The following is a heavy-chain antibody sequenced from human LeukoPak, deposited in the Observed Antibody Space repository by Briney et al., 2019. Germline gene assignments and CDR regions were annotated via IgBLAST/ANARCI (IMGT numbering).Heavy chain of an antibody. Sequence: SSETLSLTCTVSGGSVGSGTYHWSWIRQPPGKGLEWIGYIYYSGSTNYNPSLKSRVTISVDTSKNQFSLKLGPVTAADTAVYYCARGMTYYYDSSGYYYDYWGQGTLVTVSS. V-gene: IGHV4-61*01. D-gene: IGHD3-22*01. CDR1: GGSVGSGTYH. CDR3: ARGMTYYYDSSGYYYDY. J-gene: IGHJ4*02. CDR2: IYYSGST.